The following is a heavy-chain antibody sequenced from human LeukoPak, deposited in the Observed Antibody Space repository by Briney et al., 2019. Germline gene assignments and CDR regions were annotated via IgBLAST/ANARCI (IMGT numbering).Heavy chain of an antibody. Sequence: GGSLRLSCAASGFTFGSYGMHWVRQAPGKGLEWVAVIWYDGSNKYYADSVKGRFTISRDNSKNTLYLQMNSLRAEDTAVYYCARDKAPVIAVAGLFDYWGQGTLVTVSS. CDR3: ARDKAPVIAVAGLFDY. D-gene: IGHD6-19*01. V-gene: IGHV3-33*01. CDR1: GFTFGSYG. J-gene: IGHJ4*02. CDR2: IWYDGSNK.